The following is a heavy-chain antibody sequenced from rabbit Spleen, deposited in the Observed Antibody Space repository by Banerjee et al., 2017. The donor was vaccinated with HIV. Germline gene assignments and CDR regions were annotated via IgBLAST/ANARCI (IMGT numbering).Heavy chain of an antibody. J-gene: IGHJ4*01. CDR2: IDPLFGST. V-gene: IGHV1S47*01. Sequence: QEQLEEFGGGLVQPGGSLKLSCKASGFDFSGYGMSWVRQAPGKGLEWIGYIDPLFGSTYYASWVNGRFTISSHNAQNTLYLQLNSLTAADTATYFCVRDRANIGGDYGPYYFDLWGPGTLVTVS. CDR3: VRDRANIGGDYGPYYFDL. D-gene: IGHD2-1*01. CDR1: GFDFSGYG.